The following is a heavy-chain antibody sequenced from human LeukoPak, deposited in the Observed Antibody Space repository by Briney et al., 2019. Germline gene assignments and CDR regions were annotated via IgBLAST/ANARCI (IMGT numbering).Heavy chain of an antibody. CDR3: ARGLPYSSSWESIDY. CDR2: VSSYNGNT. D-gene: IGHD6-13*01. V-gene: IGHV1-18*01. CDR1: GYTFTSYG. J-gene: IGHJ4*02. Sequence: GASVKVSCKASGYTFTSYGITWLRQAPGQGLEWMGWVSSYNGNTNHAQKLQGRVTMTTDTSTSTAYMELRSLRSDDTAVYYCARGLPYSSSWESIDYWGQGTLVTVSS.